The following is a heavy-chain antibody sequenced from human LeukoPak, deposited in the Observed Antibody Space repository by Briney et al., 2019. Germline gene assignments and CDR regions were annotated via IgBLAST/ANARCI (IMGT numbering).Heavy chain of an antibody. J-gene: IGHJ4*02. V-gene: IGHV4-34*01. CDR2: INHSGST. CDR3: ARKNITMIKGTLFDY. CDR1: GGAFSGYY. D-gene: IGHD3-22*01. Sequence: SETLSLTCAVYGGAFSGYYWSWIRRPPGRGLEWIGEINHSGSTDYNPSLKSRVTMSVDTSKNQFSLRLSSVTAADTAVYYCARKNITMIKGTLFDYWGQGILVTVSS.